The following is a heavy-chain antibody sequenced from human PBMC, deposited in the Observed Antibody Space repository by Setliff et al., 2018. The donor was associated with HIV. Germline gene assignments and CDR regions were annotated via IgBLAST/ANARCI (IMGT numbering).Heavy chain of an antibody. CDR1: GGSIRRSDYS. CDR2: IYYSGKT. Sequence: KASETLSLTCNVSGGSIRRSDYSWGWIRQPPGKGLEWIGNIYYSGKTYYNPSLKSRVIISVDTSRNQFSLKLSSVTAADTAMYYCVRDGTQCSRTTCINWVDPWGQGTLVTVSS. V-gene: IGHV4-39*07. J-gene: IGHJ5*02. CDR3: VRDGTQCSRTTCINWVDP. D-gene: IGHD2-2*01.